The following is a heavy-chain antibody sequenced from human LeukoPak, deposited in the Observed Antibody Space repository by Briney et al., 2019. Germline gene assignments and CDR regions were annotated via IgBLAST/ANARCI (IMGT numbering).Heavy chain of an antibody. V-gene: IGHV3-43*02. CDR1: GFTFDDYT. CDR2: ISGYGGST. Sequence: GGSLRLSCAASGFTFDDYTMHWVRQSPGKGLEWVSLISGYGGSTYYADSMKGRFTISTDNSNNSLYLQMNSLRTEDSAFYYCAKGGGNSYWYFDLWGRGTLVTVSS. D-gene: IGHD4-23*01. J-gene: IGHJ2*01. CDR3: AKGGGNSYWYFDL.